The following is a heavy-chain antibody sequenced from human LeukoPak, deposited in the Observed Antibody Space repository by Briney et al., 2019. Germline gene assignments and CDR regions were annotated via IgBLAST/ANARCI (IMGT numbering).Heavy chain of an antibody. Sequence: SETLSLTYTVSGGSINSYYWGWIRQPPGKGLEWIGYIYYSGSTNYNPSLKSRVTISVDTSKNQFSLKVTSVTAADTAVYYCARKGSGSYFDYWGQGTLATVSS. CDR1: GGSINSYY. D-gene: IGHD1-26*01. V-gene: IGHV4-59*01. J-gene: IGHJ4*02. CDR2: IYYSGST. CDR3: ARKGSGSYFDY.